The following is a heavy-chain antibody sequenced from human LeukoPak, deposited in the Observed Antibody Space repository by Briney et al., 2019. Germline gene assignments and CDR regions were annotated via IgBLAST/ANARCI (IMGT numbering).Heavy chain of an antibody. Sequence: GGPLTLSCAPSGFPFDVYAMLGVRQAPGEGLVCVSCISWNSGSIGYADSVEGRFTISRDNAKNSLYLQMNSLRAEDTALYYCAKDIAVTPYYFDYWGQGALATDSS. D-gene: IGHD4-17*01. V-gene: IGHV3-9*01. J-gene: IGHJ4*02. CDR1: GFPFDVYA. CDR2: ISWNSGSI. CDR3: AKDIAVTPYYFDY.